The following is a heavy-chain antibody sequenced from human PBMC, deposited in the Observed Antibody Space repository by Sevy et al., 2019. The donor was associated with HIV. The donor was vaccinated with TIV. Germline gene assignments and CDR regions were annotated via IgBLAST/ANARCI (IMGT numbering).Heavy chain of an antibody. D-gene: IGHD2-2*01. J-gene: IGHJ4*02. V-gene: IGHV3-21*01. Sequence: GGSLRLSCAASGFTFSSYSMNWVRQALGKGLEWVSSISSSSYIYYADSVKGRFTISRDNAKNSLYLQMNSLRAEDTAVYYCARPLYCSSTSCYGPYYFDYWGQGTLVTVSS. CDR2: ISSSSYI. CDR3: ARPLYCSSTSCYGPYYFDY. CDR1: GFTFSSYS.